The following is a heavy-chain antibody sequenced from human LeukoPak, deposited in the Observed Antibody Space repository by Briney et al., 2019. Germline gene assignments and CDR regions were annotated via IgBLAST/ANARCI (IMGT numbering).Heavy chain of an antibody. Sequence: GASVKVSCKASGYTFTSYDINWVRQATGQGLEWMGWMNPNSGNTGYAQKFQGRVTMTRNTSISTAYMELSSLRSEDTAVYYCARVYGPYMVRGVIIGYWGQGTLVTVSS. CDR1: GYTFTSYD. CDR3: ARVYGPYMVRGVIIGY. CDR2: MNPNSGNT. V-gene: IGHV1-8*01. D-gene: IGHD3-10*01. J-gene: IGHJ4*02.